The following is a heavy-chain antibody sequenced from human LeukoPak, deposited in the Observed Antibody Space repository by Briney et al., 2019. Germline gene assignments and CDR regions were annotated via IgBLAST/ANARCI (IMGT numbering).Heavy chain of an antibody. V-gene: IGHV3-11*04. CDR2: ISSSGSTI. D-gene: IGHD5-18*01. CDR1: GFTFSDYY. CDR3: AISSSYGYFDY. Sequence: GGSLRLSCAASGFTFSDYYMSWIRQAPGKGLEWVSYISSSGSTIYYADSVKGRFTISRDNAKNSLYLQMNSLRAEDTAVYYCAISSSYGYFDYWGQGTLVTVSS. J-gene: IGHJ4*02.